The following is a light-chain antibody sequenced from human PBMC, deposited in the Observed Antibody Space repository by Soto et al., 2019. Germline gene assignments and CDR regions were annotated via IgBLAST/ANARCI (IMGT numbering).Light chain of an antibody. V-gene: IGKV3-20*01. J-gene: IGKJ1*01. CDR1: QSVSSNY. CDR2: DAS. Sequence: EIVLTQYPGTLSLSPGERATLSCRASQSVSSNYLAWYQQKPGQAPRLLMYDASSRATGIPDRFTGSGSGTDFTLTINRLEPEDFAVYYCQQYGGSPVTFGQGTKVDI. CDR3: QQYGGSPVT.